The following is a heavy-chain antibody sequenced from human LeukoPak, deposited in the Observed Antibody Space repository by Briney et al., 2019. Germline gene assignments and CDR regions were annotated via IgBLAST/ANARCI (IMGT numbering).Heavy chain of an antibody. CDR1: GGSITSSSYY. Sequence: RSSETLSLTCTVSGGSITSSSYYWGWIRQPPGKGLEWIGSTYYNGNTYYNPSLKSRVTISVDTSKNQFSLKLSSVTAADTAVYYCARTYGSGSYYSHSVILYFFDYWGQGTLVTVSS. CDR2: TYYNGNT. J-gene: IGHJ4*02. CDR3: ARTYGSGSYYSHSVILYFFDY. V-gene: IGHV4-39*07. D-gene: IGHD3-10*01.